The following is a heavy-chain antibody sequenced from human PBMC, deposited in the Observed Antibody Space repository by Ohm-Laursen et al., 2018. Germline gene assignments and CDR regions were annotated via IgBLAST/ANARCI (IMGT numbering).Heavy chain of an antibody. CDR3: ARDGRPLDSSGYYYFDY. Sequence: GTLSLTCTVSGGSISSYYWSWIRQPAGKGLEWIGRIYPSGAANYSPSFQSRVAMSVDTSKNQFSLRLSSVTAADTAVYYCARDGRPLDSSGYYYFDYWGQGILVTVSS. D-gene: IGHD3-22*01. V-gene: IGHV4-4*07. J-gene: IGHJ4*02. CDR1: GGSISSYY. CDR2: IYPSGAA.